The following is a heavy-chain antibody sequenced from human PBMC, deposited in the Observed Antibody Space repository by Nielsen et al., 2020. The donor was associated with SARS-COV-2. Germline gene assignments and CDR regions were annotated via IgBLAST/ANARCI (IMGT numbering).Heavy chain of an antibody. CDR3: ARQHSSSWYEFDY. D-gene: IGHD6-13*01. J-gene: IGHJ4*02. CDR2: IYYSGST. Sequence: SETLSLTCTVSGGSISSSSYYWGWIRQPPGKGLEWTGSIYYSGSTYYNPSLKSRVTISVDTSKNQFSLKLSSVTAADTAVYYCARQHSSSWYEFDYWGQGTLVTVSS. CDR1: GGSISSSSYY. V-gene: IGHV4-39*01.